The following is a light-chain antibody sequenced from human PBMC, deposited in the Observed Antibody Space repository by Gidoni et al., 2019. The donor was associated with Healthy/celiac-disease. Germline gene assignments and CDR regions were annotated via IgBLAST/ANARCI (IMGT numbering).Light chain of an antibody. CDR2: AAS. Sequence: DIQITPSPSSLSASVGDRVTITCRASQSIISFLNWYQQKPGKAPKLLIYAASSLQSGVPSRLSGSGSGGDITLTISSLQPGNFATYYCERSYSTADLFGGGTKVEIK. CDR1: QSIISF. J-gene: IGKJ4*01. V-gene: IGKV1-39*01. CDR3: ERSYSTADL.